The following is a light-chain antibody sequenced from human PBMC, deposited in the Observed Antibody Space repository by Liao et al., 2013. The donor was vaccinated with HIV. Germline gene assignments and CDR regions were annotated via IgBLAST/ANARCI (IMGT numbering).Light chain of an antibody. CDR2: HDS. V-gene: IGLV3-27*01. CDR3: YSATDNWV. J-gene: IGLJ3*02. CDR1: DIGTKA. Sequence: SYMLTQPPSVSVAPGQTARITCGADDIGTKAVHWYQHKRGQAPVMVISHDSERPSGIPERFSGSSSGTTVTLTIRGAQVEDEADYYCYSATDNWVFGGGTRLTVL.